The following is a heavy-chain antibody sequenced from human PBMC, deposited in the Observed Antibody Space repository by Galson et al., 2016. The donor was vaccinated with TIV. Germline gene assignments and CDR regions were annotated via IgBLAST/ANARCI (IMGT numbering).Heavy chain of an antibody. CDR1: GLSVSINY. CDR2: ISDGGNT. D-gene: IGHD2-15*01. V-gene: IGHV3-66*02. J-gene: IGHJ6*02. CDR3: ARDRVVDATYYYNHYGMDV. Sequence: SLRLSCAASGLSVSINYMTWVRQAPGKGLEWVSLISDGGNTYYPDSVKGRFTISRDNSKNTLYLQMNSLRVADTAVYYCARDRVVDATYYYNHYGMDVWGQGTAVTVSS.